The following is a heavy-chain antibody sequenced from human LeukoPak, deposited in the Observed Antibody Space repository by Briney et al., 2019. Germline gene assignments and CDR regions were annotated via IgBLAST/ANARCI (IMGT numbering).Heavy chain of an antibody. D-gene: IGHD6-6*01. Sequence: GGSLRLSCAASGFTFSSYAMHWVRQAPGKGLEWVAVISYDGSNKYYADSVKGRFTISRDNSKNTLYLQMNSLRAEDTAVYYCARETTYSSSYFDYWGQGTLVTVSS. V-gene: IGHV3-30-3*01. J-gene: IGHJ4*02. CDR2: ISYDGSNK. CDR1: GFTFSSYA. CDR3: ARETTYSSSYFDY.